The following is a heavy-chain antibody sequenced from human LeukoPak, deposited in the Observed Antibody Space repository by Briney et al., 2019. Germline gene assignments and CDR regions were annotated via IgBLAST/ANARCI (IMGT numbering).Heavy chain of an antibody. V-gene: IGHV1-69*13. CDR2: IIPIFGTA. Sequence: GASVNVSFTASGGTFSSYAISWVRQAPGQGLEWMGGIIPIFGTANYAQKFQGRVTITADESTSTAYMELSSLRSEDTAVYYCARANYYYDSSGSDGMDVWGQGTTVTVSS. CDR3: ARANYYYDSSGSDGMDV. J-gene: IGHJ6*02. D-gene: IGHD3-22*01. CDR1: GGTFSSYA.